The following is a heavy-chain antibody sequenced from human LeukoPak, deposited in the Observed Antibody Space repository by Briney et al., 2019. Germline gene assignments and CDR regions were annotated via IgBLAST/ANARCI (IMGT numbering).Heavy chain of an antibody. CDR1: GGSISSGGYY. CDR2: IYHSGST. D-gene: IGHD3-10*01. CDR3: ARESRGVATDY. V-gene: IGHV4-30-2*01. J-gene: IGHJ4*02. Sequence: SETLSLTCTVSGGSISSGGYYWSWIRQPPGKGLEWIGYIYHSGSTYYNPSLKSRVTISVDRSKNQFSLKLSSVTAADTAVYYCARESRGVATDYWGQGTLVTVSS.